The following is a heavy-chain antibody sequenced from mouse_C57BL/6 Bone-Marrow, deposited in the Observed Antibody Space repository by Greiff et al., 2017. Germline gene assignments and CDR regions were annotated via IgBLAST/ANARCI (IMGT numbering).Heavy chain of an antibody. J-gene: IGHJ3*01. CDR3: ARSYYYGSSYGWFAY. CDR1: GFTFSSYG. Sequence: VQLKESGGDLVKPGGSLKLSCAASGFTFSSYGMSWVRQTPDKRLEWVATISSGGSYTYYPDSVKGRFTISRDNAKNTLYLQMSSLKSEDTAMYYCARSYYYGSSYGWFAYWGQGTLVTVSA. CDR2: ISSGGSYT. D-gene: IGHD1-1*01. V-gene: IGHV5-6*01.